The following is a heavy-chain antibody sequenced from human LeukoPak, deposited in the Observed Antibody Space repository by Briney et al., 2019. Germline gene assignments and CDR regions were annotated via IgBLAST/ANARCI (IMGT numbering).Heavy chain of an antibody. CDR3: ARRHSSGWFYY. D-gene: IGHD6-19*01. CDR1: GYSFSNGYY. V-gene: IGHV4-38-2*02. J-gene: IGHJ4*02. CDR2: IYRSGST. Sequence: SETLPLTCTVSGYSFSNGYYWDWIRQPPGRGLEWIGIIYRSGSTPYNPSLKSRVTISVDTSKNQFSLKVNSVTAADTAVYYCARRHSSGWFYYWGQGTLVTVSS.